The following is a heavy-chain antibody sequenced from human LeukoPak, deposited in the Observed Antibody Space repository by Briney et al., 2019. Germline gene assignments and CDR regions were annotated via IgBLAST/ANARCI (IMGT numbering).Heavy chain of an antibody. Sequence: SETLFLTCTVSGGSISSYYWSWIRQPPGKGLEWIGYIYYSGSTNYNPSLKSRVTISVDTSKNQFSLKLSSVTAADTAVYYCARHVAPGVHWFDPWGQGTLVTVSS. J-gene: IGHJ5*02. CDR2: IYYSGST. CDR1: GGSISSYY. V-gene: IGHV4-59*08. D-gene: IGHD1-1*01. CDR3: ARHVAPGVHWFDP.